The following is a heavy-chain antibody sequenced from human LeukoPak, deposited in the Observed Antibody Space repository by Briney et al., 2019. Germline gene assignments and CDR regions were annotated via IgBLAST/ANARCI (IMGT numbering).Heavy chain of an antibody. CDR1: GYTFIDYY. CDR2: INPNSDDT. V-gene: IGHV1-2*02. D-gene: IGHD6-13*01. CDR3: ARAHSSSWSLAAN. Sequence: ASVKVSCKASGYTFIDYYLHWVRQAPGQGLEWMGWINPNSDDTNYAQKFQGRVTMTSDTSVNTAYMELSRLRSDDTAVYYCARAHSSSWSLAANWGQGTLVTVSS. J-gene: IGHJ4*02.